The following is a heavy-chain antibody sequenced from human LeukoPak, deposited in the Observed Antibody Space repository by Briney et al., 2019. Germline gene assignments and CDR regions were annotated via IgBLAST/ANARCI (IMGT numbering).Heavy chain of an antibody. CDR3: ARGRYYYGSGAPMDV. Sequence: PSQTLSLTCTVSGGSISSGGYYWSWIRQPAGKGLEWIGRIYTSGSTNYNPSLKSRVTISVDTSKNQSSLKLSSVTAADTAVYYCARGRYYYGSGAPMDVWGKGTTVTISS. J-gene: IGHJ6*03. V-gene: IGHV4-61*02. CDR1: GGSISSGGYY. CDR2: IYTSGST. D-gene: IGHD3-10*01.